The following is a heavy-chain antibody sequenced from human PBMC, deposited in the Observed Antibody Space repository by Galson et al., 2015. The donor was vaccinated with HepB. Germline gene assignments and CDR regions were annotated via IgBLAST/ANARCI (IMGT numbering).Heavy chain of an antibody. Sequence: SVKVSCKASGGTFSRYNISWVRQAPGQGLEWMGKIIPLLGIADYAQKFQDSVTISADISTATAYVELSSLKSEDTAVYYCAAWGVTNPKKYFDSWGQGTLVTVSS. V-gene: IGHV1-69*02. CDR2: IIPLLGIA. D-gene: IGHD4-11*01. CDR3: AAWGVTNPKKYFDS. J-gene: IGHJ4*02. CDR1: GGTFSRYN.